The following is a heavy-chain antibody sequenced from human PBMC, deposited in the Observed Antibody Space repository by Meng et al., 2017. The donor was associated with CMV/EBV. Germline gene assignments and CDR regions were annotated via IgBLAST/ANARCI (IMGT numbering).Heavy chain of an antibody. CDR1: GGSVSIFY. D-gene: IGHD4-17*01. CDR2: IYTSGST. J-gene: IGHJ4*02. CDR3: ARGPEVDYGDYVGLDY. V-gene: IGHV4-4*07. Sequence: RRQGCAPGRVKPSETLSLTCKVLGGSVSIFYWGWIRQPAGKGLEWIGRIYTSGSTNYNPSLKSRVTMSVDTSKNQFSLKLSSVTAADTAVYYCARGPEVDYGDYVGLDYWGQGTLVTVFS.